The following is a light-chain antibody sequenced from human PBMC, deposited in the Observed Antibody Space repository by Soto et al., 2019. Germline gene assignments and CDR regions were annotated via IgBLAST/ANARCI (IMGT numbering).Light chain of an antibody. Sequence: QPVLTQSPSASASLGASVKLTCTLSSGLSTSTIAWHQQQPEKGPRYLMILNSDGSHSKGAGIPDRFSGSSSGAERYLTISSLQSEDEADYFCQTWGTGIHWVFGGGTKLTVL. CDR3: QTWGTGIHWV. CDR2: LNSDGSH. CDR1: SGLSTST. V-gene: IGLV4-69*01. J-gene: IGLJ3*02.